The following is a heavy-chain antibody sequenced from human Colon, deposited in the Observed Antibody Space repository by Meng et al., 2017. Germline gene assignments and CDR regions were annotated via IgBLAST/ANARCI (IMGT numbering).Heavy chain of an antibody. Sequence: GGSLRLSCAASGFTFSSFGMHWLRQAPGKGLEWVAVIWYDGSNEDYTDSVTGRFTISRDNSKNTLYLQMNSLRAEDTAVYYCARDRLSLYSYYGMDVWGQGTTVTVSS. CDR3: ARDRLSLYSYYGMDV. CDR1: GFTFSSFG. J-gene: IGHJ6*02. D-gene: IGHD4/OR15-4a*01. CDR2: IWYDGSNE. V-gene: IGHV3-33*01.